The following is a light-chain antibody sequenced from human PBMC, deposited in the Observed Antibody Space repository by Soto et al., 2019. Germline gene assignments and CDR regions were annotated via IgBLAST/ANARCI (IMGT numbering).Light chain of an antibody. Sequence: QSALTQPASVSGSPGQSITISCTGTSSDVGGYNYVSWYQQHPGKAPKLMIYEVSNRPSGVSNRFSGSKSGNTASLTISGLQAEDEADYYCSSYPSSSTRVFGGGPKLTVL. V-gene: IGLV2-14*01. J-gene: IGLJ3*02. CDR3: SSYPSSSTRV. CDR2: EVS. CDR1: SSDVGGYNY.